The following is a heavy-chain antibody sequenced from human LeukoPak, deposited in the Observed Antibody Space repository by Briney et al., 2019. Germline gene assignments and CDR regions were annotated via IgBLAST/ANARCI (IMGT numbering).Heavy chain of an antibody. CDR1: GFTFSSYG. CDR2: ISGSGGST. V-gene: IGHV3-23*01. Sequence: PGGSLRLSCATSGFTFSSYGMSWVRQAPGKGLEWVSAISGSGGSTYYADSVKGRFTISRDNSKNTLYLQMNSLRAEDTAVYYCAKDQYDYSSSSFDYWGQGTLVTVSS. CDR3: AKDQYDYSSSSFDY. D-gene: IGHD6-6*01. J-gene: IGHJ4*02.